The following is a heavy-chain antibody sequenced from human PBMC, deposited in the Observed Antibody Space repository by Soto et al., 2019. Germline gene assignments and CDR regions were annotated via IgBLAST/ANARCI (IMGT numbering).Heavy chain of an antibody. J-gene: IGHJ4*02. CDR2: ISYDGSNT. CDR3: AKEGGLSGSYYISSSYYFDY. D-gene: IGHD1-26*01. Sequence: QVQLVESGGGVVQPGRSLRLSCVASGFTFSSYGMHWVRQAPGKGLEWVAIISYDGSNTYYADSVKGRFHISRDNSKNTLYLQMNSLRAEDTAVYYCAKEGGLSGSYYISSSYYFDYWGQGTLVTVSS. CDR1: GFTFSSYG. V-gene: IGHV3-30*18.